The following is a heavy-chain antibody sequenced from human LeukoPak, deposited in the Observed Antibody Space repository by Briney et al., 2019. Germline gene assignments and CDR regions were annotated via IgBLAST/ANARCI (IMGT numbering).Heavy chain of an antibody. CDR3: ASMIQDYYYYYYMDV. J-gene: IGHJ6*03. CDR1: GGSINSYY. V-gene: IGHV4-59*08. CDR2: IYYSGST. Sequence: TSETLSLTCTVSGGSINSYYWSWIRQPPGKGLEWIEYIYYSGSTNYNPSLKSRVTISVDTSKNQFSLKLSSVTAADTAVYYCASMIQDYYYYYYMDVWGKGTTVTVSS. D-gene: IGHD3-16*01.